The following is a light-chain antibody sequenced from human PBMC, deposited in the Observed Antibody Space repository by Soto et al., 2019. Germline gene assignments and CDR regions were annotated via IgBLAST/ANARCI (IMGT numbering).Light chain of an antibody. Sequence: SVLTPPASLSGSPGQSITISCTGTSTDVGRYNYVSWYQQHPGKAPKLMVYDVSNRPSWVSNRFSGSKSGITASLTISGLQAEDEADYYCTSYTSDSTYVFGTGTKVTVL. J-gene: IGLJ1*01. V-gene: IGLV2-14*01. CDR3: TSYTSDSTYV. CDR2: DVS. CDR1: STDVGRYNY.